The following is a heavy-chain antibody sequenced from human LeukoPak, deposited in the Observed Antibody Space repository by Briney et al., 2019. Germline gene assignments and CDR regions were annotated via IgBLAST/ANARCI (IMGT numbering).Heavy chain of an antibody. CDR1: GGSISGGGYS. Sequence: PSETLSLTCTVSGGSISGGGYSWSWIRQPPGKGLEWIGYIYHSGSTYYNPSLKSRVTISVDRSKNQSSLRLSSVTAADTAVYYCARGGMYSAFDIWGQGTMVTVSS. CDR3: ARGGMYSAFDI. D-gene: IGHD1-26*01. J-gene: IGHJ3*02. V-gene: IGHV4-30-2*01. CDR2: IYHSGST.